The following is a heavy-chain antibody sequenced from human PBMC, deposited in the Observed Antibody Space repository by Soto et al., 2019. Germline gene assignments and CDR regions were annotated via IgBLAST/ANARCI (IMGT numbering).Heavy chain of an antibody. CDR2: TYHSGNP. CDR1: GDTISTGGYT. CDR3: ARALVRGVPIDY. V-gene: IGHV4-30-2*05. D-gene: IGHD3-10*01. J-gene: IGHJ4*02. Sequence: PSETLSLTCDVSGDTISTGGYTWAWIRQPPGKALEWIGHTYHSGNPYYNPSLKSRVTISVDTSKNQFSLKLSSVTAADTAVYYCARALVRGVPIDYWGQGTLVTVSS.